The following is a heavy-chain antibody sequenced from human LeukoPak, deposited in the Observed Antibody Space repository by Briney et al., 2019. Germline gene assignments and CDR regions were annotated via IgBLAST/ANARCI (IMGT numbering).Heavy chain of an antibody. Sequence: PGGYLRLYCAASGFTFSSYSMDWVRQAPGKGLEWVSCISRSSSYIHYADSVKDRFTISRDNAKNSLYRQMNSVRAEDTAVYYCARVPGRRADAFDIWDKGTMVTVSS. V-gene: IGHV3-21*01. J-gene: IGHJ3*02. CDR3: ARVPGRRADAFDI. CDR1: GFTFSSYS. CDR2: ISRSSSYI. D-gene: IGHD1-26*01.